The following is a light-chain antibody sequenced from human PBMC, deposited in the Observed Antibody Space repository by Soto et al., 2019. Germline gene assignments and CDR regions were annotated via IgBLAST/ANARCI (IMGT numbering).Light chain of an antibody. V-gene: IGKV3-15*01. J-gene: IGKJ1*01. CDR3: QQYNNWWT. CDR1: QSVSSN. Sequence: EIVMTQSPATLSVSPGERATLSCGASQSVSSNLAWYQQKPGQAPRLLIYGASTRATGIPARFSGSGSGTEFTLTISSLQSEDFAVYYCQQYNNWWTFGQGPKVEIK. CDR2: GAS.